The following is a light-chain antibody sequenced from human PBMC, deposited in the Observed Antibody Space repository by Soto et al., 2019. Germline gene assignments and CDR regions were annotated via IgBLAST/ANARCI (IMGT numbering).Light chain of an antibody. V-gene: IGKV1-27*01. CDR1: QGISNY. Sequence: DIQMTQSPSSLSASVGDRITITCRASQGISNYLAWYQQKPGKVPKVLIYAASTLQSGVPSRFSGSGSGTDFILTISSLKPEDVATYYCQKYNSAPWTFGQGTKVEIK. CDR3: QKYNSAPWT. CDR2: AAS. J-gene: IGKJ1*01.